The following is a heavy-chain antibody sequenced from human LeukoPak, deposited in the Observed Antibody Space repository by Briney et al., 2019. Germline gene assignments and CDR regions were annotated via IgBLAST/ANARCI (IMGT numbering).Heavy chain of an antibody. V-gene: IGHV1-2*02. D-gene: IGHD6-13*01. CDR2: INPNSGGT. CDR1: GYTFTGYY. J-gene: IGHJ6*03. CDR3: AKAAAGSQHSYYYYYYLDV. Sequence: ASVKVSCKASGYTFTGYYMHWVRQAPGQGLEWMGWINPNSGGTNYAQKFQGRVIMTRDTSISTAYMELSRLGSDDTAVYYCAKAAAGSQHSYYYYYYLDVWGTGTTVTISS.